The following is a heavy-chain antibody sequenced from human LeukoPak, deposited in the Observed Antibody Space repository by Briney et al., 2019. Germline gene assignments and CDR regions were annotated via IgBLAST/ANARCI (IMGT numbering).Heavy chain of an antibody. CDR2: INPDGSVT. Sequence: QPGGSLRLSCVASGFTFSSYWMHWVRQDPGKGLVWVSRINPDGSVTGYADSVKGRFTVSRDNAKNTLYLQRNSLRAEDTAIYYCTRNFDYGDYLWGQGTLVTVSS. CDR1: GFTFSSYW. J-gene: IGHJ5*02. CDR3: TRNFDYGDYL. D-gene: IGHD4-17*01. V-gene: IGHV3-74*01.